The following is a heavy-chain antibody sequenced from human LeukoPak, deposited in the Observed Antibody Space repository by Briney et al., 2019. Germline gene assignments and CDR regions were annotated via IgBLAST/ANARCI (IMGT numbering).Heavy chain of an antibody. CDR3: ARDLSYDYGDYSALDY. V-gene: IGHV3-33*01. CDR1: GFTFSSYG. CDR2: IWYDGSNK. D-gene: IGHD4-17*01. J-gene: IGHJ4*02. Sequence: GRSLRLSCAASGFTFSSYGMHWVRQAPGKGLEWVAVIWYDGSNKYYADSVKGRFTISRDNSKNTLYLQMNCLRAEDTAVYYCARDLSYDYGDYSALDYWGQGTLVTVSS.